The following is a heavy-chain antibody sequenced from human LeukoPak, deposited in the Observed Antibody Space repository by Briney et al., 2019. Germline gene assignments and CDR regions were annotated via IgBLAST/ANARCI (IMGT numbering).Heavy chain of an antibody. CDR3: ARDRSSGWDY. CDR2: INHSGST. V-gene: IGHV4-34*01. D-gene: IGHD6-19*01. Sequence: SETLSLTCAVYGGSFSGYYWSWIRQPPGKGLEWIGEINHSGSTNYNPSLKSRVTISVDTSKNQFSLKLSSVTAADIAVYYCARDRSSGWDYWGQGTLVTVSS. J-gene: IGHJ4*02. CDR1: GGSFSGYY.